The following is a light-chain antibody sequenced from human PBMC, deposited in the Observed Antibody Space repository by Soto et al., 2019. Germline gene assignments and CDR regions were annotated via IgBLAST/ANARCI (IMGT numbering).Light chain of an antibody. CDR2: EVS. V-gene: IGLV2-14*01. J-gene: IGLJ1*01. CDR3: SSYTSSSTFYV. Sequence: QSALTQPASVSGSPGQSITISCTGTSSDVGGYNYVSWYQQHPGKAPKLMIYEVSNRPSGVSNRFSGSKSGNTASLTISGLHAEDEADYYCSSYTSSSTFYVFGPGPKVTLL. CDR1: SSDVGGYNY.